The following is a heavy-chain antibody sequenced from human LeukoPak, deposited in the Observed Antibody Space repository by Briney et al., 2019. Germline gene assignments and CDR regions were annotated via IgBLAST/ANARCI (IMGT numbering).Heavy chain of an antibody. V-gene: IGHV3-73*01. CDR3: LRAREDLRFLEWSSSGGFDP. J-gene: IGHJ5*02. CDR1: GFTFSGSA. Sequence: GGSLRLSCAASGFTFSGSAMHWVRQASGKGLEWVGRIRSKANSYATAYAASVKGRFTISRDDSKNTAYLQMNRLKTEDAAVYYCLRAREDLRFLEWSSSGGFDPWGQGTLVTVSS. D-gene: IGHD3-3*01. CDR2: IRSKANSYAT.